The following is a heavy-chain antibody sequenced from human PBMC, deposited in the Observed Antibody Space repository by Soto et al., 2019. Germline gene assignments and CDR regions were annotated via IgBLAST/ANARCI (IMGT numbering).Heavy chain of an antibody. J-gene: IGHJ5*02. CDR2: ISYDGSNK. CDR1: GFTFSSYV. Sequence: PGGSLRLSCAASGFTFSSYVMHWVRQAPGKGLEWVAVISYDGSNKYYADSVKGRFTISRDNSKNTLFLQMNSLRVDDTAVYYCARHNSQWPNWFDPWGQGTLVTVSS. D-gene: IGHD1-1*01. V-gene: IGHV3-30-3*01. CDR3: ARHNSQWPNWFDP.